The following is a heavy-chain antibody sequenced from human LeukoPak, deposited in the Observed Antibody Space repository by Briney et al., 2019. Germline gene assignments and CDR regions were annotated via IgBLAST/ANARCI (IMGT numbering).Heavy chain of an antibody. J-gene: IGHJ5*02. CDR2: IYHSGIT. CDR3: ARALGTVTISWFDP. CDR1: GYSIRSGFY. Sequence: SETLSLTCTVSGYSIRSGFYWGWIRQPPGKGLEWIGNIYHSGITYYTPSLKSRVTISVDTSKNQFYLKLSSVTAADTAVYYCARALGTVTISWFDPWGQGTLVTVSS. D-gene: IGHD4-17*01. V-gene: IGHV4-38-2*02.